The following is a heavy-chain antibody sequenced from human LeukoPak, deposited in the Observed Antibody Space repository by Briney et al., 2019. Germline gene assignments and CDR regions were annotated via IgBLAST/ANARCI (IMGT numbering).Heavy chain of an antibody. Sequence: SGTLSLTCAVSGGSISSSNWWSWVRQPPGKGPEWIGEINHSGSTNYNPSLKSRVTIPVDTSKNQFSLKLSSVTAADTAVYYCARGRHPYCSGGSCYYYGMDVWGKGTTVTVSS. CDR3: ARGRHPYCSGGSCYYYGMDV. J-gene: IGHJ6*04. CDR2: INHSGST. V-gene: IGHV4-4*02. CDR1: GGSISSSNW. D-gene: IGHD2-15*01.